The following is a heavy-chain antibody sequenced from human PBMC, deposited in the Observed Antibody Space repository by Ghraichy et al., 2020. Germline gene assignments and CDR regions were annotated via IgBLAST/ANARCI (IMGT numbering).Heavy chain of an antibody. J-gene: IGHJ4*02. CDR2: ISGSGGST. Sequence: GGSLRLSCAASGFTFSSYAMSWVRQAPGKGLEWVSAISGSGGSTYYADSVKGRFTISRDNSKNTLYLQMNSLRAEDTAVYYCAKDFSGYCSSTSCYFVTHWGQGTLVTVSS. CDR3: AKDFSGYCSSTSCYFVTH. D-gene: IGHD2-2*01. V-gene: IGHV3-23*01. CDR1: GFTFSSYA.